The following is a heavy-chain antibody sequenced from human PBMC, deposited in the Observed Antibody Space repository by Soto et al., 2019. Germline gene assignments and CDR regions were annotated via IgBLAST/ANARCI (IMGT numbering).Heavy chain of an antibody. CDR3: ARQGYCSNTACYTVDY. J-gene: IGHJ4*02. V-gene: IGHV5-51*01. CDR1: GYSFTNYW. D-gene: IGHD2-2*02. Sequence: NISCTGSGYSFTNYWIGWVRQMPGKGLEWMGIIYPGDSNTRYSPSLQGQVTISADKSISTAYLQWSSLKASDTAMYFCARQGYCSNTACYTVDYWGQGTLVTVPQ. CDR2: IYPGDSNT.